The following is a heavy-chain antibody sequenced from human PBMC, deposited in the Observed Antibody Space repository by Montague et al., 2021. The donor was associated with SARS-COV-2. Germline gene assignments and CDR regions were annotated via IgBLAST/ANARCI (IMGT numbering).Heavy chain of an antibody. CDR3: ARHPPGHYDRSGIYKLYWYFDV. CDR1: GGSFSDYS. Sequence: SETLSLTCAVYGGSFSDYSWTWIRQPPGKGLEWIGEINHSGITKYNPTLKSRVTISVDVSKNQFSLKLTSVTAADTAVYYCARHPPGHYDRSGIYKLYWYFDVWGRGTLVTVSS. CDR2: INHSGIT. J-gene: IGHJ2*01. D-gene: IGHD3-22*01. V-gene: IGHV4-34*01.